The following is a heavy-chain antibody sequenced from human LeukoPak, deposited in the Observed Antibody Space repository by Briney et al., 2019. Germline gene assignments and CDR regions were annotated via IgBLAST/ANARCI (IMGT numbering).Heavy chain of an antibody. V-gene: IGHV3-66*01. CDR1: GFTVSSNY. CDR3: AKDPAFRTYSSSTIDY. Sequence: GGSLRLSCAASGFTVSSNYMSWVRQAPGKGLEWVSVIYSGGSTYYADSVKGRFTISRDNSKNTLYLQMNSLRAEDTAVYYCAKDPAFRTYSSSTIDYWGQGTLVTVSS. CDR2: IYSGGST. D-gene: IGHD6-13*01. J-gene: IGHJ4*02.